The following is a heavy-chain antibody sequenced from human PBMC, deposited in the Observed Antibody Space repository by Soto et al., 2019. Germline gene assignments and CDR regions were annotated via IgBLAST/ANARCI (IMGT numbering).Heavy chain of an antibody. CDR1: GYTFTSYD. J-gene: IGHJ6*03. CDR2: MNPNSGNT. D-gene: IGHD2-2*01. Sequence: QVQLVQSGAEVKKPGASVKVSCKASGYTFTSYDINWVRQATGQGLEWLGWMNPNSGNTGYAQKFQGRVTMTRNTSISKAYMELSRLRSDDTAVYYCARCMADIVVVPAAMLTYYYYYMDVWGKGTTVTVCS. CDR3: ARCMADIVVVPAAMLTYYYYYMDV. V-gene: IGHV1-8*01.